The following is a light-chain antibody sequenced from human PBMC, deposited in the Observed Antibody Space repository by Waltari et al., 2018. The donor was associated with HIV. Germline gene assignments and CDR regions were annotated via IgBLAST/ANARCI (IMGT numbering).Light chain of an antibody. Sequence: HSTLTRPPSATGSPGQSLTLPCTGTSLDIGGSNYAALYQQHPGKAPKLIMTEVTKRPSGVPDRFSGSKSGNTSSLTVSGLQADDEALYYCSSFAPTNKFYVLFGGGTTLTVL. CDR1: SLDIGGSNY. V-gene: IGLV2-8*01. J-gene: IGLJ2*01. CDR3: SSFAPTNKFYVL. CDR2: EVT.